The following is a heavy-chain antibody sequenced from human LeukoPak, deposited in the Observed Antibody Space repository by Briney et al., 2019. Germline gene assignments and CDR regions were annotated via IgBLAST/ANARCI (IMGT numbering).Heavy chain of an antibody. J-gene: IGHJ4*02. Sequence: SETLSLTCTVSGGSISSYYWNWIRQPPGKGLEWIGYIYYSGSTNYNPSLKSRVTISVDTSKNQFSLKLSSVTAADTAVYYCAMTYYYDSSGYRIDYWGQGTLVTVSS. CDR3: AMTYYYDSSGYRIDY. CDR1: GGSISSYY. V-gene: IGHV4-59*08. D-gene: IGHD3-22*01. CDR2: IYYSGST.